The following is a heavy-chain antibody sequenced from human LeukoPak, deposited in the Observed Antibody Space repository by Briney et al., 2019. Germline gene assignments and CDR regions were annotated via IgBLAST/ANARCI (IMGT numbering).Heavy chain of an antibody. V-gene: IGHV3-21*01. Sequence: GGSLRLSCAASGFTFSDYSMNWVRQAPGKGLEWVSSISSSSSYIYYADSVKGRFTISRDNAKNSLYLQMNSLRAEDTAVYYCARDTAYDSSGDDAFDIWGQGTMVTVSS. J-gene: IGHJ3*02. CDR3: ARDTAYDSSGDDAFDI. CDR2: ISSSSSYI. D-gene: IGHD3-22*01. CDR1: GFTFSDYS.